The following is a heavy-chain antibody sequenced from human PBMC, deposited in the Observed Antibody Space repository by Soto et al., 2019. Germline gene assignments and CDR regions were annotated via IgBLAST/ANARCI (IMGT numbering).Heavy chain of an antibody. D-gene: IGHD6-13*01. CDR1: GYSFTSYW. CDR2: IDPSDSYT. Sequence: LKISCKGSGYSFTSYWISWVRQMPGKGLEWMGRIDPSDSYTNYSPSFQGHVTISADKSISTAYLQWSSLKASDTAMYYCARRRGTYSREFDYWGQGTLVTVSS. V-gene: IGHV5-10-1*01. J-gene: IGHJ4*02. CDR3: ARRRGTYSREFDY.